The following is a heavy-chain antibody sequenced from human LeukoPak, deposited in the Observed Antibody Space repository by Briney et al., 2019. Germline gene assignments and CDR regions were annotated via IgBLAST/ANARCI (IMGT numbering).Heavy chain of an antibody. Sequence: PGGSLRHSCAAYGLTLSSHSINSVRQAPGKGLGWVSSISSSSRNINYADSVKGRFTISRDNAKNSLYLQMNSLRAEDTAVYYCARDKYSSSSGGFDYWGQGTLVTVSS. J-gene: IGHJ4*02. CDR1: GLTLSSHS. CDR2: ISSSSRNI. V-gene: IGHV3-21*01. D-gene: IGHD6-6*01. CDR3: ARDKYSSSSGGFDY.